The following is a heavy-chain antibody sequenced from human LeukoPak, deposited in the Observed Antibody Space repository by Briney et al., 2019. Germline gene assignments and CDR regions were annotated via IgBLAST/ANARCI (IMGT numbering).Heavy chain of an antibody. CDR3: GTGSAGYPADY. Sequence: PGGSLRLSCAASGVTVSGNYMSWVRQAPGKGLEWLSLIYSGGVTYYSDSVKGRFSISRDSSKNTVYLQVNSLRADDTAVYYCGTGSAGYPADYRGQGTLVTVSS. CDR1: GVTVSGNY. J-gene: IGHJ4*02. V-gene: IGHV3-66*01. D-gene: IGHD5-12*01. CDR2: IYSGGVT.